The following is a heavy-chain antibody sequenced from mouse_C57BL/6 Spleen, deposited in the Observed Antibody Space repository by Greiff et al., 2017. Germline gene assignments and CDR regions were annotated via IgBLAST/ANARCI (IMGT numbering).Heavy chain of an antibody. D-gene: IGHD3-2*02. CDR1: GYTFTSYW. J-gene: IGHJ3*01. CDR3: AKGDSSGSPFFAY. Sequence: VQLQQSGAELAKPGASVKLSCKASGYTFTSYWMHWVKQRPGQGLEWIGYINPSSGYTKYNQKFKDKATLTANKSSSTAYMQLSSLTYEDSAVYDCAKGDSSGSPFFAYWGQGTLVTVSA. V-gene: IGHV1-7*01. CDR2: INPSSGYT.